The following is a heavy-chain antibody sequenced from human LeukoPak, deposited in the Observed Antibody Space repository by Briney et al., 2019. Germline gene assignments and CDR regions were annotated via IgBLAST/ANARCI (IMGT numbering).Heavy chain of an antibody. D-gene: IGHD2-15*01. V-gene: IGHV3-23*01. J-gene: IGHJ3*02. CDR2: VSGSGGRT. Sequence: GGSLRLSCVASGFAFSAFAISWVRQAPGKGLEWVSAVSGSGGRTFYADSVRGRFTISRDNSKKTVFLQMDSLRAEDTAVYYCGRGGAALTDAPHGDVGTTPFEGLDIGAKGTRVTVFS. CDR1: GFAFSAFA. CDR3: GRGGAALTDAPHGDVGTTPFEGLDI.